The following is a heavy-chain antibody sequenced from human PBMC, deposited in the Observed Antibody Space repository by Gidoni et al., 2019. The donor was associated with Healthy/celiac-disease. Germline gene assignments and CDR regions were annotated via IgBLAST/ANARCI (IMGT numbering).Heavy chain of an antibody. D-gene: IGHD3-10*01. J-gene: IGHJ3*02. CDR1: GFTFSSYS. V-gene: IGHV3-21*01. Sequence: GFTFSSYSMNWVRQAPGKGLEWVSSISSSSSYIYYADSVKGRFTISRDNAKNSLYLQMNSLRAEDTAVYYCASSYYGSGTKGDAFDIWGQGTMVTVSS. CDR2: ISSSSSYI. CDR3: ASSYYGSGTKGDAFDI.